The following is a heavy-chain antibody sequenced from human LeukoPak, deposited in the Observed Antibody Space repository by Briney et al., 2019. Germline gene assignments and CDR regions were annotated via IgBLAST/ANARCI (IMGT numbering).Heavy chain of an antibody. V-gene: IGHV3-48*01. D-gene: IGHD6-19*01. CDR2: ISSSSSTI. Sequence: GGSLRLSCAASGFTFSSYSMNWVRQAPGKGLEWVSYISSSSSTIYYAVSVKGRFTISRDNAKNSLYLQMNSLRAEDTAVYYCARDSAGGWLWWGQGTLVTVSS. CDR3: ARDSAGGWLW. CDR1: GFTFSSYS. J-gene: IGHJ4*02.